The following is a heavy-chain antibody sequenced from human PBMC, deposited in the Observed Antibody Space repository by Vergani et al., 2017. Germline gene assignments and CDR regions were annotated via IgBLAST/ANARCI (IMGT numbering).Heavy chain of an antibody. D-gene: IGHD3-9*01. V-gene: IGHV3-66*02. CDR3: AIDWGDILTVYYG. CDR2: IYSGGST. Sequence: EVQLVESGGGLVQPGGSLRLSCAASGFTVSSNYMSWVRQAPGNGLEGVSVIYSGGSTYYADSVKGLFTISRDNSKNTLYLKMNSLRAEDTAVYYCAIDWGDILTVYYGWGQGTLVTVSS. CDR1: GFTVSSNY. J-gene: IGHJ4*02.